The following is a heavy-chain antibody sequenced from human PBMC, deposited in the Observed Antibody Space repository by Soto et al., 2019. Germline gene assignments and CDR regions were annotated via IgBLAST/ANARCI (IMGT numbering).Heavy chain of an antibody. CDR3: ARHPNSGYHQF. CDR1: GGSISNSDGYY. J-gene: IGHJ4*02. D-gene: IGHD3-22*01. CDR2: IYHSGNT. V-gene: IGHV4-39*01. Sequence: QLHLQESGPGLVKPSETLSLSCSVSGGSISNSDGYYWAWIRQPPGKGLLWIGSIYHSGNTYYHPSLKSRVTISVDTSKNQFTLRLSSVTAADMAVYYCARHPNSGYHQFWSQGTLVTVSS.